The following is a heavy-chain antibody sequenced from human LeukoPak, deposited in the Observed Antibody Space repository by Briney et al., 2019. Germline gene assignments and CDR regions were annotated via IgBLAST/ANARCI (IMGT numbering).Heavy chain of an antibody. V-gene: IGHV1-8*01. CDR3: ARGLGGGLYYYYYMDV. D-gene: IGHD3-10*01. CDR2: MNPNSGNT. Sequence: ASVKVSCKASGYNFTSYDINWVRQATGQGLEWMGWMNPNSGNTGYAQKFQGRVTMTRNTSISTAYMELSSLRSEDTAVYYCARGLGGGLYYYYYMDVWGKGTTVTVSS. J-gene: IGHJ6*03. CDR1: GYNFTSYD.